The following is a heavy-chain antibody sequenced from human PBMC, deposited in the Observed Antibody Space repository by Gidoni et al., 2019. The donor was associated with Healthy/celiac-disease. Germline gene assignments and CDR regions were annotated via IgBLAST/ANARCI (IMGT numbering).Heavy chain of an antibody. J-gene: IGHJ3*02. CDR2: IYYSGST. Sequence: QVQLQESGPGLVKPSDTLSLTCAVSGYSITSSNWWAWIRQPPGKGLEWIGYIYYSGSTYYNPSLKSRVTMSVDTSKNQFSLKLSSVTAVDTAVYYCARNPGGWEHAFDIWGQGTMVTVSS. CDR3: ARNPGGWEHAFDI. D-gene: IGHD1-26*01. CDR1: GYSITSSNW. V-gene: IGHV4-28*01.